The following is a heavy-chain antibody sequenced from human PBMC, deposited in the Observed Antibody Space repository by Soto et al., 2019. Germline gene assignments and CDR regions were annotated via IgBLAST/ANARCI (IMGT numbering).Heavy chain of an antibody. CDR1: GGSIHNHY. Sequence: PSETPSLTCTVSGGSIHNHYWSWVRQPPGKGLEWIGDIYYSGSTNYNPSLKSRVTMSVDMSKKQFSLNLNSVTAADTAVYSCALRGLIILGGTWLDPWGQGTPVTVSS. CDR3: ALRGLIILGGTWLDP. J-gene: IGHJ5*02. D-gene: IGHD3-10*01. CDR2: IYYSGST. V-gene: IGHV4-59*04.